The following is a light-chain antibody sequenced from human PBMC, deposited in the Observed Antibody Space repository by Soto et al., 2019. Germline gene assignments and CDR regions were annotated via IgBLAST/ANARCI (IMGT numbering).Light chain of an antibody. J-gene: IGLJ2*01. V-gene: IGLV1-51*01. CDR2: DNN. CDR1: SSNIGNNY. CDR3: ATWDSSLSGEV. Sequence: QSVLTQPPSVSAAPGLKVTISCSGSSSNIGNNYVSWYQQLPGTAPKLLIYDNNKRPSGIPDRFSGSKSGTSATLGITGLQTGDEADYHCATWDSSLSGEVFGGGTKLTVL.